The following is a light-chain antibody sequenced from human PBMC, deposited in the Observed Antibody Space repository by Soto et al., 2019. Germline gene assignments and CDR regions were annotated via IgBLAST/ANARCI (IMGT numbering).Light chain of an antibody. J-gene: IGKJ3*01. V-gene: IGKV1-5*03. Sequence: DIQMTQSPSTLSASVGDRVTITCRASQTINTWLAWYQQKPGKAPKLLIYRASNLVSGVPSRFSGSGSGTEFPLTINSLQPDDFSIYYCQQYETYSGTFGPGTKVDI. CDR1: QTINTW. CDR3: QQYETYSGT. CDR2: RAS.